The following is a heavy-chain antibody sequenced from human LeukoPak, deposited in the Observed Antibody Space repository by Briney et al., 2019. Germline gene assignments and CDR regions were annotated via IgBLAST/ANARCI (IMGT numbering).Heavy chain of an antibody. CDR3: ARVKAVGYYDSSGYAFDI. CDR1: GGSISSGGYS. CDR2: IYHSGST. D-gene: IGHD3-22*01. V-gene: IGHV4-30-2*01. Sequence: SQTLSLTCAVSGGSISSGGYSWSWIRQPPGKGLEWIGYIYHSGSTYYNPSLKSRVTISVDKSKNQFSLKLSSVTAADTAVYYCARVKAVGYYDSSGYAFDIWGQGTMVTVSS. J-gene: IGHJ3*02.